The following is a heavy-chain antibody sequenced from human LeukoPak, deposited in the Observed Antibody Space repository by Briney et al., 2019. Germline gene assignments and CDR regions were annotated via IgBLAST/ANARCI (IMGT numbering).Heavy chain of an antibody. D-gene: IGHD3-3*01. CDR1: GGSISSGSYY. CDR3: ARDFADDFWTMYNWFDP. Sequence: SETLSLTCTVSGGSISSGSYYWSWIRQPAGKGLEWIGRIYTSGSTNYNPSLKSRVTISVDTSKNQFSLKLSSVTAADTAVYYCARDFADDFWTMYNWFDPWGQGTLVTVSS. J-gene: IGHJ5*02. CDR2: IYTSGST. V-gene: IGHV4-61*02.